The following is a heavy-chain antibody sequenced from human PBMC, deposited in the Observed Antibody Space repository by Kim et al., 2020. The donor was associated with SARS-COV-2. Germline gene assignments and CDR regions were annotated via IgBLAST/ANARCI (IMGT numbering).Heavy chain of an antibody. Sequence: GGSLRLSCTASGFNVSRFGMHWVRQAPGKGLEWVTLISYDGTNKHYTDSVKGRFTISRDNSKSKVYLQMNSLRPEDTAVYYCTKDVERSSRWYAPYYYGLHVWRQGTTVPVSS. J-gene: IGHJ6*02. CDR1: GFNVSRFG. D-gene: IGHD6-13*01. CDR3: TKDVERSSRWYAPYYYGLHV. CDR2: ISYDGTNK. V-gene: IGHV3-30*18.